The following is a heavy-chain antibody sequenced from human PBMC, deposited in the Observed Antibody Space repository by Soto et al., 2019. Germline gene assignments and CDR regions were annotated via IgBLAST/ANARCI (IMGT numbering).Heavy chain of an antibody. CDR1: GGSISSYY. Sequence: PSETLSLTCTVSGGSISSYYWSWIRQPPGKGLEWIGYIYYSGSTNYNPSLKSRVTISVDTSKNQFSLKLSSVTAADTAVYYCARRRYYYDMDAFDIWGQGTMVTVSS. V-gene: IGHV4-59*12. CDR3: ARRRYYYDMDAFDI. CDR2: IYYSGST. D-gene: IGHD3-22*01. J-gene: IGHJ3*02.